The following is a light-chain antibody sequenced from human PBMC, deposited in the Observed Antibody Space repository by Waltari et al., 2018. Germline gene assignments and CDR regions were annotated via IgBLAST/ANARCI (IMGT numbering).Light chain of an antibody. Sequence: EIVMTQSPPTLSVSPGESATLSCRASESVSSNLAWYQQKPGQAPRLLMYSGSTRATGIPARFSGSGSGREFTLTISSLQSEDFAVYYCQQYNTWPPYTFGQGTKLEIK. V-gene: IGKV3-15*01. CDR3: QQYNTWPPYT. CDR2: SGS. CDR1: ESVSSN. J-gene: IGKJ2*01.